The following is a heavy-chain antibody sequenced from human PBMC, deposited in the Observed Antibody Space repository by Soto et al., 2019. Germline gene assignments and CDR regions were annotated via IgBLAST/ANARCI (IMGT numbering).Heavy chain of an antibody. CDR1: GGTFSSYA. CDR3: ARVTRITMVRGVIGVDAFDI. V-gene: IGHV1-69*01. CDR2: IIPIFGTA. D-gene: IGHD3-10*01. J-gene: IGHJ3*02. Sequence: QVQLVQSGAEVKKPGSSVKVSYKASGGTFSSYAISWVRQAPGQGLEWMGGIIPIFGTANYAQKFQGRVTITADESTSTAYMELSSLRSEDTAVYYCARVTRITMVRGVIGVDAFDIWGQGTMVTVSS.